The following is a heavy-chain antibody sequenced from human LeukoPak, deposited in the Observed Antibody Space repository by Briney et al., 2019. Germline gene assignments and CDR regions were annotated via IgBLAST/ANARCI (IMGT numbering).Heavy chain of an antibody. CDR2: IYYSGST. Sequence: SETLSLTCTVSGGSISRRSYYWGWIRQPPGKGLEWIGSIYYSGSTYYNPSLKSRVTISVDTSKNQFSLKLSSVTAADTAVYYCARRNYYDSSGYYFDYWGQGTLVTVSS. D-gene: IGHD3-22*01. CDR3: ARRNYYDSSGYYFDY. J-gene: IGHJ4*02. V-gene: IGHV4-39*01. CDR1: GGSISRRSYY.